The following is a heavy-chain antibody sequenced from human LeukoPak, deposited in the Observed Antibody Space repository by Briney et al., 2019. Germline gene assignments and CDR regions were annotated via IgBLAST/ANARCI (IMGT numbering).Heavy chain of an antibody. Sequence: SETVSLTCAVYGGSFSGYYWSWIRQPPGKGLEWIGEINHSGSTNYNPSLKSRVTISVDTSKNQFSLKLSSVTAADTAVYYCARVTVTGTTGGGFGYWGQGTLVTVSS. CDR1: GGSFSGYY. CDR2: INHSGST. J-gene: IGHJ4*02. V-gene: IGHV4-34*01. D-gene: IGHD1-7*01. CDR3: ARVTVTGTTGGGFGY.